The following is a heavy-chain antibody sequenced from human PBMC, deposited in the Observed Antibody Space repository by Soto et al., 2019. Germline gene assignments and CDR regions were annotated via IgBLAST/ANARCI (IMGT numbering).Heavy chain of an antibody. J-gene: IGHJ4*02. CDR2: ISYDGSYQ. CDR1: GFAFNKFG. Sequence: GGSLRLSCEASGFAFNKFGMHWVRQAPGKGLEWVAFISYDGSYQYYADSVQGRLTITRDNSMNTLNMQLNSLRREDTAVYYCAKGGEVGGVLGDHWGQGTLVTVSS. CDR3: AKGGEVGGVLGDH. V-gene: IGHV3-30*18. D-gene: IGHD1-26*01.